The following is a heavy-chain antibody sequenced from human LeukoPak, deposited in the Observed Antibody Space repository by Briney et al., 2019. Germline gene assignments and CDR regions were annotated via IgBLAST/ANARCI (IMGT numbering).Heavy chain of an antibody. CDR3: ARGYSGYDYRDY. CDR2: VSSSGSTI. CDR1: GFTFSSYE. J-gene: IGHJ4*02. Sequence: GGSLRLSCAASGFTFSSYEMNWVRQAPGKGLEWVSYVSSSGSTIYYADSVKGRFTISRDNAKNSLYLQMNSLRAEDTAVYYCARGYSGYDYRDYWGQGTLVTVSS. V-gene: IGHV3-48*03. D-gene: IGHD5-12*01.